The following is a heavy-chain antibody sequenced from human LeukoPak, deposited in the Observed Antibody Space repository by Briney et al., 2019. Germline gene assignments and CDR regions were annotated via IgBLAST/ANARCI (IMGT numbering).Heavy chain of an antibody. D-gene: IGHD3-3*01. CDR2: IYYSGST. CDR3: ARYRAYYDFWSGYYPADY. CDR1: GGSISSSSYY. J-gene: IGHJ4*02. V-gene: IGHV4-39*01. Sequence: KSSETLSLTCTVSGGSISSSSYYWGWIRQPPGKGLEWIGSIYYSGSTYYNPSLKSRVTISVDTSKNQFSLKLSSVTAADTAVYYCARYRAYYDFWSGYYPADYWGQGTLVTVSS.